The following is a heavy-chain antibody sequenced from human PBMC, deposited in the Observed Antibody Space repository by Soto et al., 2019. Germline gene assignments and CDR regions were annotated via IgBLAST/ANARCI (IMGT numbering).Heavy chain of an antibody. D-gene: IGHD6-13*01. CDR1: GYSISSGYY. V-gene: IGHV4-31*11. J-gene: IGHJ6*02. CDR3: ARGAGGGAAAGTDYYYYGMDV. CDR2: IYYSGST. Sequence: SETLSLTCGVSGYSISSGYYWSWIRQHPGKGLEWIGYIYYSGSTYYNPSLKSRVTISVDTSKNQFSLKLSSVTAADTAVYYCARGAGGGAAAGTDYYYYGMDVWGQGTTVTVSS.